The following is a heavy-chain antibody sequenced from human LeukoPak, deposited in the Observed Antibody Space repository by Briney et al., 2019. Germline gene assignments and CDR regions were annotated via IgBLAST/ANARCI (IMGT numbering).Heavy chain of an antibody. J-gene: IGHJ4*02. CDR3: ARALVEVPGGDY. CDR1: GFSIRSYW. V-gene: IGHV3-7*01. D-gene: IGHD1-26*01. CDR2: IKQDGSAK. Sequence: GGSLRLSCAGSGFSIRSYWMSWVRQAPGKGLESVTNIKQDGSAKYYVDSVRGRFTISRDNAENSVSLQMNSLRAEDTAVYFCARALVEVPGGDYWGQGTLVTVSS.